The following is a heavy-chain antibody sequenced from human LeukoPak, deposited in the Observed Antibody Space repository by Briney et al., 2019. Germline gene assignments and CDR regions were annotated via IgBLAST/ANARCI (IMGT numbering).Heavy chain of an antibody. V-gene: IGHV5-51*01. CDR3: ARRRGPYDY. J-gene: IGHJ4*02. CDR1: GYNFANYW. CDR2: IHPGDAKT. D-gene: IGHD3-10*01. Sequence: GESLKISCKTSGYNFANYWIDWVRQMPGKGLEWMGIIHPGDAKTKYSPSFQGQVTISADKSIGTAYLQWSSLKASDTAMYYCARRRGPYDYWGQGTLVTVSS.